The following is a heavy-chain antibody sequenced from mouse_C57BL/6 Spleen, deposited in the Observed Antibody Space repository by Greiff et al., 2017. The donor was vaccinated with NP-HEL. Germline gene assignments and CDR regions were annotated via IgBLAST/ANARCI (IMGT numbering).Heavy chain of an antibody. CDR2: ISSGGDYI. D-gene: IGHD2-4*01. CDR3: TRDAAYYDYDRAMDY. Sequence: EVKLVESGEGLVKPGGSLKLSCAASGFTFSSYAMSWVRQTPEKRLEWVAYISSGGDYIYYADTVKGRFTISRDNARNTLYLQMSSLKSEDTAMYYCTRDAAYYDYDRAMDYWGQGTSVTVSS. V-gene: IGHV5-9-1*02. J-gene: IGHJ4*01. CDR1: GFTFSSYA.